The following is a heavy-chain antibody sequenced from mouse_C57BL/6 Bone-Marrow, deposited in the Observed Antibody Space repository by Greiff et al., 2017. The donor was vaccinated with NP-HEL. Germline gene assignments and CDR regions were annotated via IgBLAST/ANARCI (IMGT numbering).Heavy chain of an antibody. Sequence: QVHVKQPGAELVKPGASVKLSCKASGYTFTSYWMHRVKQRPGQGLEWIGMIHPNSGSTNYNEKFKSKATLTVDKSSSTAYMQLSSLTSEDSAVYYCARVGYRGYYAMDYWGQGTSVTVSS. CDR1: GYTFTSYW. CDR3: ARVGYRGYYAMDY. CDR2: IHPNSGST. V-gene: IGHV1-64*01. D-gene: IGHD2-14*01. J-gene: IGHJ4*01.